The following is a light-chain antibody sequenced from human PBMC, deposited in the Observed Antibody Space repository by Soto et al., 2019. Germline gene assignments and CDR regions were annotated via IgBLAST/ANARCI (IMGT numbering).Light chain of an antibody. Sequence: DIQLTQSPSFLSASVGDRVTITCRASQGISNYLAWYQQKPGKAPKLLIYAASTFQSGVPSRFSGGGSGTEFTLPISSLQPEDFATYYCQQLYSYPPVTFGGGTKVEIK. J-gene: IGKJ4*01. V-gene: IGKV1-9*01. CDR3: QQLYSYPPVT. CDR2: AAS. CDR1: QGISNY.